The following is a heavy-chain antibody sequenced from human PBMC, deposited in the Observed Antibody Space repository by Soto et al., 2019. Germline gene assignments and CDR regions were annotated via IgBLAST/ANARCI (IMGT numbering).Heavy chain of an antibody. D-gene: IGHD1-7*01. CDR2: ISGSGGST. V-gene: IGHV3-23*01. CDR3: AKDSGRNYSPYYYYYGMDV. CDR1: GFTFSSYA. J-gene: IGHJ6*02. Sequence: GGSLRLSCAASGFTFSSYAMSWVRQAPGKGLEWVSAISGSGGSTYYADTVKSRFTITRDNSKNTLYQQMKSLRAEDMAVYFCAKDSGRNYSPYYYYYGMDVWGQGTTVTVSS.